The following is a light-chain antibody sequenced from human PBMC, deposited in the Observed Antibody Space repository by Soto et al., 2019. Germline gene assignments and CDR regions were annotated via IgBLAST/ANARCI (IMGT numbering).Light chain of an antibody. CDR2: DAS. CDR1: QSLNIY. J-gene: IGKJ4*01. CDR3: QQRYSWRLA. Sequence: EIVLTQSPATLSLSPGERATLSCRAGQSLNIYLAWYQQKPGQAPRLLIYDASIRPAGIPARFSGSGSVTDFTLTISSLEPEDFAVYYCQQRYSWRLAFGGGTKVEIK. V-gene: IGKV3-11*01.